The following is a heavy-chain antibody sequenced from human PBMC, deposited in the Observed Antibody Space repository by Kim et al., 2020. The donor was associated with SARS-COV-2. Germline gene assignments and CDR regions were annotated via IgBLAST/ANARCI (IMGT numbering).Heavy chain of an antibody. CDR3: ARDSGLWFGELFYGMDV. J-gene: IGHJ6*02. Sequence: ASVKVSCKASGYTFTSYGISWVRQAPGQGLEWMGWISAYNGNTNYAQKLQGRVTMTTDTSTSTAYMELRSLRSDDTAVYYCARDSGLWFGELFYGMDVWGQGTTVTVSS. CDR2: ISAYNGNT. V-gene: IGHV1-18*04. D-gene: IGHD3-10*01. CDR1: GYTFTSYG.